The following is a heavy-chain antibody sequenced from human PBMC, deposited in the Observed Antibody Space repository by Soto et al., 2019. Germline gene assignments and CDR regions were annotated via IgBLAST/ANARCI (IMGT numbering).Heavy chain of an antibody. V-gene: IGHV1-69*13. D-gene: IGHD2-15*01. CDR2: IIPIFGTA. CDR1: GGTFSSYA. CDR3: ARDSGYCSGGSCYTHNWFDP. J-gene: IGHJ5*02. Sequence: ASVKVSYKASGGTFSSYAISWVRQAPGQGLEWMGGIIPIFGTANYAQKFQGRVTITADESTSTAYMELSSLRSEDTAVYYCARDSGYCSGGSCYTHNWFDPWGQGTLVTVSS.